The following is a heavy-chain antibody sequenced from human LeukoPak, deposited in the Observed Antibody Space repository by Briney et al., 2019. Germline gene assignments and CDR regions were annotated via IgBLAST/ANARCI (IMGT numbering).Heavy chain of an antibody. CDR2: ISGSGGST. CDR1: GFTFSSYA. Sequence: RGSLRLSCAASGFTFSSYAMSWVRQAPGKGLEWVSAISGSGGSTYYADSVKGRFTISRDNSKNTLYLQMNSLRAEGTAVYYCAKDPNYYDSSGSHWGQGTLVTVSS. D-gene: IGHD3-22*01. J-gene: IGHJ4*02. V-gene: IGHV3-23*01. CDR3: AKDPNYYDSSGSH.